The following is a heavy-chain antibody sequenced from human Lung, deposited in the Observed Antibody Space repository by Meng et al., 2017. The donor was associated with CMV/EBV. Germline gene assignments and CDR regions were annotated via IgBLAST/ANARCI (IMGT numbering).Heavy chain of an antibody. CDR1: GFTFTSYG. D-gene: IGHD3/OR15-3a*01. CDR3: VKGAAGLVP. Sequence: ESXKISCAASGFTFTSYGMSWVRQAPGKGLEWVSLIYNDGSRTYYADSVKGRFTISRDNSKNTVSLQMNNLRVEDSAVYYCVKGAAGLVPWGQGTRVTVAS. J-gene: IGHJ4*02. V-gene: IGHV3-23*03. CDR2: IYNDGSRT.